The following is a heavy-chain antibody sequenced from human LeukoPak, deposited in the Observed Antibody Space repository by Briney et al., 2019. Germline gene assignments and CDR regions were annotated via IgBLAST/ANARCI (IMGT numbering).Heavy chain of an antibody. V-gene: IGHV3-23*01. D-gene: IGHD3-22*01. CDR2: ISGSGGST. CDR3: AKNSSGYPGGEAFDI. J-gene: IGHJ3*02. Sequence: PGRSLRLSCAASGFTFSSYAMSWVRQAQGKGLEWVSAISGSGGSTYYADSVKGRFTISRDNSKNTLYLQMNSLRAEDTAVYYCAKNSSGYPGGEAFDIWGQGTMVIVSS. CDR1: GFTFSSYA.